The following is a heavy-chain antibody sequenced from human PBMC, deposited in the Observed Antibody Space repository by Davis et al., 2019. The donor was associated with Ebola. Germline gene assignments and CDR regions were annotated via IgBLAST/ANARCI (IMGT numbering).Heavy chain of an antibody. V-gene: IGHV1-46*01. CDR2: INPSGGST. J-gene: IGHJ3*01. CDR1: GYTFTSYY. CDR3: ARDGLRAL. Sequence: ASVKVSCKASGYTFTSYYMHWVRQAPRQGLEWMGIINPSGGSTSYAQKFQGRVTMTTDTSTNTAYMELRSLRSDDTAVYYCARDGLRALWGQGTMVTVSS. D-gene: IGHD4-17*01.